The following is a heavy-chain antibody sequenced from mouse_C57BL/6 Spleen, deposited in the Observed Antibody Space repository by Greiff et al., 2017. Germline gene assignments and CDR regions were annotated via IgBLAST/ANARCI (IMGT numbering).Heavy chain of an antibody. J-gene: IGHJ4*01. Sequence: VQLKQSGGGLVKPGGSLKLSCAASGFTFSDYGMHWVRQAPEKGLEWVAYISSGSSTIYYADTVKGRFTISRDNAKNTLFLQMTSLRSEDTAMYYCAKGWPIYAMDYWGQGTSVTVSS. CDR1: GFTFSDYG. CDR3: AKGWPIYAMDY. CDR2: ISSGSSTI. D-gene: IGHD6-5*01. V-gene: IGHV5-17*01.